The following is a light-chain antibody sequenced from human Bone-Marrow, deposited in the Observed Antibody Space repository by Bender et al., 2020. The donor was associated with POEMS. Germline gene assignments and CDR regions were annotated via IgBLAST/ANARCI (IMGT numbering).Light chain of an antibody. CDR1: SSNFGNNA. CDR3: PSWEDRLKGWV. J-gene: IGLJ3*02. V-gene: IGLV1-44*01. Sequence: QSVLTQPPSASGTPGQSVTISCSGTSSNFGNNAANWYQHVPGTAPKLLIYSHNQRPSGVPDSFSPPPCGTSPSLAMRGLHSRGGGVFCCPSWEDRLKGWV. CDR2: SHN.